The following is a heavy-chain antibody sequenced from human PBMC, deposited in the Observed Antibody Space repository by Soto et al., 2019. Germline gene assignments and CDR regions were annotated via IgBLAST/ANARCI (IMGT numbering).Heavy chain of an antibody. CDR3: AREGGSYPRSRQHDAFDI. CDR2: IYYSGST. J-gene: IGHJ3*02. Sequence: SETLSLTCTVSGGSISSYYWSWIRQPPGKGLEWIGYIYYSGSTNYNPSLKSRVTISVDTSKNQFSLKLSSVTAADTAVYYCAREGGSYPRSRQHDAFDIWGQGTMVTVSS. V-gene: IGHV4-59*01. CDR1: GGSISSYY. D-gene: IGHD1-26*01.